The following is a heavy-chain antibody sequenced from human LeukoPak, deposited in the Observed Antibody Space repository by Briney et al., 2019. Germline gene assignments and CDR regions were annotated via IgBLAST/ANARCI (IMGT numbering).Heavy chain of an antibody. CDR1: GYTFTDYY. J-gene: IGHJ5*02. Sequence: GASVKVSCKASGYTFTDYYMHWVRQAPGQGLEWMGRINPKSDGTNYEQKFQGRVTMTRDTSISTAYMELSRLRSDDTAVYYCASESNYYGSGSYYNGVWFDHWGQGTLVTVSS. CDR2: INPKSDGT. D-gene: IGHD3-10*01. V-gene: IGHV1-2*06. CDR3: ASESNYYGSGSYYNGVWFDH.